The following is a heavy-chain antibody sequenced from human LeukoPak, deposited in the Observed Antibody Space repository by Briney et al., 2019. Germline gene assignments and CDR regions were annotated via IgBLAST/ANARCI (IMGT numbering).Heavy chain of an antibody. CDR2: ISYDGSNK. CDR1: GFTFSSYG. Sequence: GRSLRLSCAASGFTFSSYGMHWVRQAPGKGLEWVAVISYDGSNKYYADSVKGRFTISRDNSKNTLYLQMNSLRAEDTAVYYCAVAYSSNGYYPVDYWGQGTLVTVSS. D-gene: IGHD3-22*01. J-gene: IGHJ4*02. CDR3: AVAYSSNGYYPVDY. V-gene: IGHV3-30*03.